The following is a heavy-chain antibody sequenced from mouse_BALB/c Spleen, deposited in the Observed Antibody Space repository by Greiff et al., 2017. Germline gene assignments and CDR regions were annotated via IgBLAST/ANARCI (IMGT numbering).Heavy chain of an antibody. CDR3: ARGGYAWFAY. CDR1: GFTFSSFG. D-gene: IGHD2-2*01. CDR2: ISSGSSTI. J-gene: IGHJ3*01. V-gene: IGHV5-17*02. Sequence: EVQVVESGGGLVQPGGSRKLSCAASGFTFSSFGMHWVRQAPEKGLEWVAYISSGSSTIYYADTVKGRFTISRDNPKNTLFLQMTSLRSEDTAMYYCARGGYAWFAYWGQGTLVTVSA.